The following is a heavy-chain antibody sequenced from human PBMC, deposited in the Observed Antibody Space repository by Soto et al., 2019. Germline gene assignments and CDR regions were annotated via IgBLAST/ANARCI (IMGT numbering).Heavy chain of an antibody. CDR1: GFTFSDYY. J-gene: IGHJ6*02. D-gene: IGHD3-10*01. CDR3: AKDLHWFAMDV. CDR2: ISSSGSEDNI. Sequence: GGSLRLSCAASGFTFSDYYMSWIRQAPGKGLEWVSYISSSGSEDNIHYADSVKGRFTISRDNSMNTLYLQMNSLRADDTAIYYCAKDLHWFAMDVWGQGTTVTVSS. V-gene: IGHV3-11*01.